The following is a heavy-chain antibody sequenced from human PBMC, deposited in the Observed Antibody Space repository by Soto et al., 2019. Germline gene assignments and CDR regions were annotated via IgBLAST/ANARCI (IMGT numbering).Heavy chain of an antibody. Sequence: PGGSLRLSCAASGFPFSRYDMRWVRQAPGKGREWVAVLWFDTSNEYYAGSAQGRFTDSRHDSKTTLYLQMDNLRAEDTAVYYCANGLFASERFDSEEAPYGMDFWGQWSTVTVSS. D-gene: IGHD3-22*01. CDR2: LWFDTSNE. V-gene: IGHV3-33*06. J-gene: IGHJ6*02. CDR1: GFPFSRYD. CDR3: ANGLFASERFDSEEAPYGMDF.